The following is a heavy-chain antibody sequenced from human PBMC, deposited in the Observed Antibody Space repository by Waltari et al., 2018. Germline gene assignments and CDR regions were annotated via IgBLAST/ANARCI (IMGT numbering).Heavy chain of an antibody. CDR2: IRYDESNK. CDR1: GFTFSRYG. Sequence: QVQLVASGGGVVQPGGSLRLSCAASGFTFSRYGMHWVRQAPGKGLEWVAFIRYDESNKYYAESVKGRFTISRDNSRNTLYLQMNSLRAEDTAVYYCAKGRASAVTTWSDWFDPWGQGTLVTVSS. J-gene: IGHJ5*02. D-gene: IGHD4-17*01. V-gene: IGHV3-30*02. CDR3: AKGRASAVTTWSDWFDP.